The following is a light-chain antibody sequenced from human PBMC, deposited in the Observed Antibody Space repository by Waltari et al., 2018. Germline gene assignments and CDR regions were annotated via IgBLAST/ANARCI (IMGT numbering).Light chain of an antibody. CDR2: EVT. J-gene: IGLJ1*01. CDR1: SSAVGTYNL. CDR3: CSYAGSKFYV. Sequence: QSALTQPASVSGSPGQSITNPCTGTSSAVGTYNLVPWYQQHPGKGPKLMIYEVTKRPSGVSNRFSGSKSGNTASLTISGLQAEDEAEYYCCSYAGSKFYVFGTGTKVTVL. V-gene: IGLV2-23*02.